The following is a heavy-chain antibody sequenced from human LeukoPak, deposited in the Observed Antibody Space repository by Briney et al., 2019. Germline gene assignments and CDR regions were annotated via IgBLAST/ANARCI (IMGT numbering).Heavy chain of an antibody. Sequence: PGGSLRLSCAASGFTFSSYGMHWVRQAPGKGLEWVAVIWYDGSNKYYADSVKGRFTISRDNSKNTLYLQMNSLRAEDTAVYYCARSLAPYYYDSSGYYYGYWGQGTLVTVSS. CDR3: ARSLAPYYYDSSGYYYGY. CDR1: GFTFSSYG. J-gene: IGHJ4*02. D-gene: IGHD3-22*01. V-gene: IGHV3-30*19. CDR2: IWYDGSNK.